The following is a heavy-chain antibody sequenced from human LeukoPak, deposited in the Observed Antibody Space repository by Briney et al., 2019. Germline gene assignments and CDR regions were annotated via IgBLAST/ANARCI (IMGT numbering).Heavy chain of an antibody. CDR1: GGSISSGSYD. D-gene: IGHD3-10*01. CDR2: IYTSGSS. CDR3: TKGRGI. Sequence: TLSLTCTVSGGSISSGSYDWYWIRQPAGKGLEWLGHIYTSGSSNYSPSLKSRVTISVDTSKNQFSLKLTSVTAADTAVYYCTKGRGIWGQGALVTVSS. J-gene: IGHJ4*02. V-gene: IGHV4-61*09.